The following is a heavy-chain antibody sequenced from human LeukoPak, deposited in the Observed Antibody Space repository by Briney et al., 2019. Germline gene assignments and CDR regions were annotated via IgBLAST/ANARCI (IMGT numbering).Heavy chain of an antibody. CDR2: IYTSANT. CDR1: GGSISSYY. D-gene: IGHD3-22*01. V-gene: IGHV4-4*07. Sequence: SETLSLTCTVYGGSISSYYWSWIRQPPGKGLEWLGHIYTSANTNYNPSLKCRVTMSVDTSKNQFSLQLRSVTAADTAVYYCARDVNYFDSSGHYFWGQGTLVTVSS. CDR3: ARDVNYFDSSGHYF. J-gene: IGHJ4*02.